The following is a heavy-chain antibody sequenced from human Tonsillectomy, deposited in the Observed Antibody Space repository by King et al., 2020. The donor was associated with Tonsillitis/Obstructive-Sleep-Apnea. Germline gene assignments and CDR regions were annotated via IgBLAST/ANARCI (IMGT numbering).Heavy chain of an antibody. CDR2: SYTSWST. CDR3: ASGSSSRRFDS. J-gene: IGHJ4*02. CDR1: GGSISSYY. Sequence: VQLQESGPGLVKPSETLSLTCTVSGGSISSYYWSWIRQPAGKGLEWIGRSYTSWSTNYNPSLRSRVTMSVDTSKNQFSLKLSSVTAADTAVYYFASGSSSRRFDSWGQGTLVTASS. V-gene: IGHV4-4*07. D-gene: IGHD6-13*01.